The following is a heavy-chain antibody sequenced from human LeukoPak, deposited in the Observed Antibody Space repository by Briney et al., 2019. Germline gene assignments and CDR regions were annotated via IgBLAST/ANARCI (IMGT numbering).Heavy chain of an antibody. J-gene: IGHJ4*02. CDR1: GGSLSCGGYS. V-gene: IGHV4-30-2*01. CDR3: ARDRCGGDCYPDH. D-gene: IGHD2-21*02. CDR2: IYHSGST. Sequence: SETLSLTCAVSGGSLSCGGYSWGWIRQPPGKGLEWIGYIYHSGSTYYNPSLKSRVTISVDRSKNQFSLKLSSVTDPDTAVYYCARDRCGGDCYPDHWGQGTLVTVSS.